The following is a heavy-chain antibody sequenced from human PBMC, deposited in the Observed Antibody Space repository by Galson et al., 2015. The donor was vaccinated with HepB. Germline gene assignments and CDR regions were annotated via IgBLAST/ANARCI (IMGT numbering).Heavy chain of an antibody. V-gene: IGHV4-30-4*07. CDR2: IYYSGTT. J-gene: IGHJ4*02. Sequence: WIRQPPGKGLEWIGHIYYSGTTYYNPSLKSRVIISIDTSKNQFSLKLTSVTAADTAVYYCARDDFALLWGQGTLVTVSS. CDR3: ARDDFALL. D-gene: IGHD2/OR15-2a*01.